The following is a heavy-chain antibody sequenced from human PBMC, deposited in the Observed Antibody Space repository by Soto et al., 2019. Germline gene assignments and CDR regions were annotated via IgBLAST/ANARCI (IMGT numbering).Heavy chain of an antibody. D-gene: IGHD3-10*01. J-gene: IGHJ3*02. Sequence: GGSLRLSCAASGFTFSSYGMHWVRQAPGKGLEWVAVISYDGRNKYYADSVKGRFTISRDNSKNTLYLQMNSLRAEDTAVYYCAKPLDSMVRGVSRSNIMIGHAFDIWGQGTMVTVSS. CDR2: ISYDGRNK. CDR1: GFTFSSYG. V-gene: IGHV3-30*18. CDR3: AKPLDSMVRGVSRSNIMIGHAFDI.